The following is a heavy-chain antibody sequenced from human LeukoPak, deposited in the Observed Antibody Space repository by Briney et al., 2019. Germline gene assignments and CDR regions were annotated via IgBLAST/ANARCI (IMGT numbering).Heavy chain of an antibody. D-gene: IGHD5-12*01. CDR3: ARKWSGYDPSGYYYYYMDV. V-gene: IGHV7-4-1*02. CDR1: GYAFTSYA. Sequence: GASVKVSCKASGYAFTSYAMNWVRQAPGQGLEWMGWINTNTGNPTYAQGFTGRFVFSLDTSVSTAYLQISSLKAEDTAVYYCARKWSGYDPSGYYYYYMDVWGKGTTVTVSS. J-gene: IGHJ6*03. CDR2: INTNTGNP.